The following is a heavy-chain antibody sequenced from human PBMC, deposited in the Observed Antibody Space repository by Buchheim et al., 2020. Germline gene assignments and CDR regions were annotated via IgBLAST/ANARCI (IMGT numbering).Heavy chain of an antibody. CDR2: ISWNSDSI. CDR3: VKAGDSTGYYYSNWFDP. J-gene: IGHJ5*02. V-gene: IGHV3-9*01. CDR1: GFTFDDYA. D-gene: IGHD3-22*01. Sequence: EVQLVESGGGLVQPGRSLRLSCAASGFTFDDYAMHWVRQAPGKGLEWVSGISWNSDSIVYADSVRGRFTISRDNAKNSLYLQINSLRPEDTALYYCVKAGDSTGYYYSNWFDPWGQGTL.